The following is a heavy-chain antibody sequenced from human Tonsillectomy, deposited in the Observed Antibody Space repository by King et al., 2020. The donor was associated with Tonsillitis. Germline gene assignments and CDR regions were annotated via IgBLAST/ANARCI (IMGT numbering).Heavy chain of an antibody. D-gene: IGHD3-22*01. CDR3: AREDPYYYDSSGYYRRADAFDI. V-gene: IGHV7-4-1*02. Sequence: VQLVESGSELKKPGASVKVSCKASGYTFTSYAMNWVRQAPGQGLEWRGWINTNTGNPTYAQGFTGRFVFSLDTSVSTAYLQISSLKAEDTAVYYCAREDPYYYDSSGYYRRADAFDIWGQGTMVTVSS. J-gene: IGHJ3*02. CDR1: GYTFTSYA. CDR2: INTNTGNP.